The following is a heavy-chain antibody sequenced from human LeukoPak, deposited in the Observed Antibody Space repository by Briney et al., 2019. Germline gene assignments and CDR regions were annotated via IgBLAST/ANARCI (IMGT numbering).Heavy chain of an antibody. CDR3: ARDIDYAFDV. V-gene: IGHV3-23*01. J-gene: IGHJ3*01. Sequence: PGGSLRLSCAASGFTFSNYAMRWVRQAPGKGLEWVSGISGSGDSTYYADSVKGRFTISRDKARSSLYLQMNSLRAEDTAVYYCARDIDYAFDVWGQGTMVTVSS. CDR2: ISGSGDST. CDR1: GFTFSNYA.